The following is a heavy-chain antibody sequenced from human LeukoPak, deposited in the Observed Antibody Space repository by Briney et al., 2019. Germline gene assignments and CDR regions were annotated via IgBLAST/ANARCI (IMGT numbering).Heavy chain of an antibody. D-gene: IGHD6-13*01. CDR1: GFTFSSHG. CDR3: ARGGAAGIYGMDV. J-gene: IGHJ6*02. Sequence: GGSLRLSCAASGFTFSSHGMHWVRQAPGKGLERVTFISYDGSNKDYAGSVKGRFTISRDNSKNTLYLQVDSLRPEDTAVYYCARGGAAGIYGMDVWGQGA. V-gene: IGHV3-30*02. CDR2: ISYDGSNK.